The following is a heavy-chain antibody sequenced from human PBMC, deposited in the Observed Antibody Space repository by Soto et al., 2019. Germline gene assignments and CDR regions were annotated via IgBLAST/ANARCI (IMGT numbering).Heavy chain of an antibody. Sequence: ASVKVSCKASGYTFTGYYMHWVRQAPGQGLEWMGWINPNSGGTNYAQKFQGWVTMTRDTSISTAYMELSRLRSDDTAVYYCARAVIAAAGTGDFDYWGQGTLVTVSS. CDR2: INPNSGGT. J-gene: IGHJ4*02. D-gene: IGHD6-13*01. CDR1: GYTFTGYY. CDR3: ARAVIAAAGTGDFDY. V-gene: IGHV1-2*04.